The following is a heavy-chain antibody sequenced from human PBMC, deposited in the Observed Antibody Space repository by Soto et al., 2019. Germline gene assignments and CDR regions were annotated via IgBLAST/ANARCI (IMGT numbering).Heavy chain of an antibody. CDR3: ARDGLCSSGWPHGGGY. V-gene: IGHV1-3*01. J-gene: IGHJ4*02. D-gene: IGHD6-19*01. CDR1: GYTFTSYG. CDR2: INPGNGNT. Sequence: ASVKVSCKASGYTFTSYGMNWVRQAPGRGLEWMGWINPGNGNTKYSQKFQGRVTITRDTSASTAYMELSSLRSEDTAVYYCARDGLCSSGWPHGGGYWGQGTLVTVSS.